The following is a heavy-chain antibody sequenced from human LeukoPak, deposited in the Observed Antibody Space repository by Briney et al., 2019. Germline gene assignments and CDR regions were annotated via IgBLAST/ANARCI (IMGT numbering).Heavy chain of an antibody. Sequence: GGSLRLSCAASGFTFSSYSMNWVRRAPGKALEWVSAISGSGGSTYYADSVKGRFTISRDNSKNTLYLQMNSLRAEDTAVYHCAKDARYCSSTSCYLGAFDIRGQGTMVTVSS. J-gene: IGHJ3*02. CDR2: ISGSGGST. CDR1: GFTFSSYS. V-gene: IGHV3-23*01. D-gene: IGHD2-2*01. CDR3: AKDARYCSSTSCYLGAFDI.